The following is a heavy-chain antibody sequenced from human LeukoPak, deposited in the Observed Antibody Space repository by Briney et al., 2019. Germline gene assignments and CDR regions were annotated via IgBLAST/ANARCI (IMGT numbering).Heavy chain of an antibody. D-gene: IGHD3-10*01. V-gene: IGHV1-2*06. CDR1: GYTFTGYY. J-gene: IGHJ6*02. CDR3: ASSLGVYYYYGMDV. Sequence: GASVKVSCKASGYTFTGYYMHWVRQAPGQGLEWMGRINPNSGGTNYAQKFQGRVTMTRDTSISTAYMELSRLRPDDTAVYYCASSLGVYYYYGMDVWGQGTTVTVSS. CDR2: INPNSGGT.